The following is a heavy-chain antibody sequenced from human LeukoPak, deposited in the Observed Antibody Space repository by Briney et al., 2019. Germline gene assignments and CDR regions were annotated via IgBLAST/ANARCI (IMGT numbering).Heavy chain of an antibody. V-gene: IGHV4-39*07. Sequence: SETLSLTCTVSGGSISSSSYYWSWIRQPPGKGLEWIGEINHSGSTNYNPSLKSRVTMSVDTSKNQFSLKLSSVTAADTAVYYCARDKIAVRSFDYWGQGTLVTVSS. CDR3: ARDKIAVRSFDY. J-gene: IGHJ4*02. CDR1: GGSISSSSYY. CDR2: INHSGST.